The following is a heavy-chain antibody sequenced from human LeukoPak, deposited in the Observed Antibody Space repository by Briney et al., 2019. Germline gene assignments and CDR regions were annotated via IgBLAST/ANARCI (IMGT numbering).Heavy chain of an antibody. CDR2: IEQDGSEK. CDR1: GFTFSNYW. CDR3: ARPSVLGPNTDY. D-gene: IGHD4/OR15-4a*01. Sequence: GGSLRLSCAASGFTFSNYWRSWVRQTPGKGLEWVATIEQDGSEKYYVDSVKGRFTISRDNAKKSLFLQMNSLRADDTAVYYCARPSVLGPNTDYWGQGTLVTVSS. J-gene: IGHJ4*02. V-gene: IGHV3-7*01.